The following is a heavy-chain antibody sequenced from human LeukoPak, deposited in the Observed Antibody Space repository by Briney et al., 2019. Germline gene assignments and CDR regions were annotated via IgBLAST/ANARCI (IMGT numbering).Heavy chain of an antibody. CDR2: IYYSGST. D-gene: IGHD6-19*01. CDR1: GGSINSYY. J-gene: IGHJ4*02. Sequence: PSETLSLTCTVSGGSINSYYWSWIRQPPGKGLEWIGYIYYSGSTNYNPSLKSRVTISVDTSKNQFSLKLSSVTAADTAVYYCARVVAGAVDYWGQGTLVTVSS. CDR3: ARVVAGAVDY. V-gene: IGHV4-59*01.